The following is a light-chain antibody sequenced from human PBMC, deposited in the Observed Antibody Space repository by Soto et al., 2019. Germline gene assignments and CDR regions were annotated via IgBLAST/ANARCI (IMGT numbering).Light chain of an antibody. J-gene: IGLJ2*01. CDR3: SSQAGRNTVV. V-gene: IGLV2-8*01. Sequence: QSALTQPPSASGSPGQSLTISCTGTSSDVGGYNFVSWYQQHPGKAPKLMIFEVSKRPSGVPDRFSGSKSGNTASLTVSGLHAEDEADYYCSSQAGRNTVVFGGGTKLTVL. CDR2: EVS. CDR1: SSDVGGYNF.